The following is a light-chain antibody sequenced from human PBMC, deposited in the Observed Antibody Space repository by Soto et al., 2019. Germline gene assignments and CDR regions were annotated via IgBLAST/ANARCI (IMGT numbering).Light chain of an antibody. Sequence: DIQMTQSPSSLSASVGDRVTITCRASESISRHLNWYQQKPGKAPKLLIYAASSLQNGVPSRFRGSGSWTDFTLTISNLQPEDFATYYCQQSYSTLSITFGQGTRLEIK. V-gene: IGKV1-39*01. CDR2: AAS. CDR3: QQSYSTLSIT. CDR1: ESISRH. J-gene: IGKJ5*01.